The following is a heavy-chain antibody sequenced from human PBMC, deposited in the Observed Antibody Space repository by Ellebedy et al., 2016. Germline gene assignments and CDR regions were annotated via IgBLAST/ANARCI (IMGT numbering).Heavy chain of an antibody. D-gene: IGHD6-19*01. CDR3: AREDSSGWYPGNY. CDR1: GFTFSSYA. CDR2: ISYDGSNK. J-gene: IGHJ4*02. V-gene: IGHV3-30-3*01. Sequence: LSLTCAASGFTFSSYAMHWVRQAPGKGLEWVAVISYDGSNKYYADSVKGRFTISRDNSKNTLYLQMNCLRAEDTAVYYCAREDSSGWYPGNYWGQGTLVTVSS.